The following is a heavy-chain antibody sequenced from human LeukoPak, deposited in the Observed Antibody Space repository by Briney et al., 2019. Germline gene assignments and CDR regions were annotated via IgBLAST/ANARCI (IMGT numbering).Heavy chain of an antibody. CDR1: GFTFDDYA. CDR3: ARGRYYRDTSGYYSLDY. J-gene: IGHJ4*02. D-gene: IGHD3-22*01. V-gene: IGHV3-9*03. Sequence: PGGSLRLSCAASGFTFDDYAMHWVRQAPGKGLEWVSSISWNSNSIDYADSVKGRFTISRDNAKNSLYLQLNSLRAEDMALYYCARGRYYRDTSGYYSLDYWGQGTLVTVSS. CDR2: ISWNSNSI.